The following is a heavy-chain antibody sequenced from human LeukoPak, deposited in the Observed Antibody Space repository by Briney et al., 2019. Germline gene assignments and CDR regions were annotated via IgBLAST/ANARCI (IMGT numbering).Heavy chain of an antibody. Sequence: GGSLRLSCAASGFTFSSYAMSWVRQAPGKGLEWVSVIGTSGNTYYADSVKGRFTISRDNSKNTLYLQMNSLRVDDTAVYHCAKRGHRNDHNFDHWGQGTLVTVSS. J-gene: IGHJ4*02. V-gene: IGHV3-23*01. CDR2: IGTSGNT. D-gene: IGHD1-14*01. CDR3: AKRGHRNDHNFDH. CDR1: GFTFSSYA.